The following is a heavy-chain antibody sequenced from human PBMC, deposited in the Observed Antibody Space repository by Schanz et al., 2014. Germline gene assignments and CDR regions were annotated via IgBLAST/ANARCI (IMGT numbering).Heavy chain of an antibody. V-gene: IGHV1-18*01. CDR2: ISVYTGNT. CDR1: GYTFTTYA. CDR3: AKAEYDILTDSYSRLDP. Sequence: QIQLVQSGPEVKKPGASVRVSCKASGYTFTTYAMSWVRQAPGQGLEWVGWISVYTGNTKYGQKVQGRVTMTADTSTNTAYMELRSLISDDTAVYYCAKAEYDILTDSYSRLDPWGQGTLVTVSS. J-gene: IGHJ5*02. D-gene: IGHD3-9*01.